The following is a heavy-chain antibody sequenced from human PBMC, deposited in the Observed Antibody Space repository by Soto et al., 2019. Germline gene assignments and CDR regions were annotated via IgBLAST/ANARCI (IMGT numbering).Heavy chain of an antibody. CDR3: AKSRGISGWEVFDY. CDR1: GFTFTSYA. V-gene: IGHV3-23*01. D-gene: IGHD6-19*01. J-gene: IGHJ4*02. Sequence: ESGGGVVQPGRSLRLSCAASGFTFTSYAMSWVRQAPGKGLEWVSAISGSGDTTSYADSVKGRFTISRDNSKNTLSLQMNSLRAEDTAVYYCAKSRGISGWEVFDYWGQGTLVTVSS. CDR2: ISGSGDTT.